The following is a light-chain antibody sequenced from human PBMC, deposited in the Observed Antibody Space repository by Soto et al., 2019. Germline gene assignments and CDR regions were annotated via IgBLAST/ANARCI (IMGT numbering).Light chain of an antibody. V-gene: IGKV3-11*01. CDR3: QQRTNWL. CDR2: DAS. J-gene: IGKJ5*01. CDR1: QSVTKY. Sequence: ELVLKQSPDTLSLTQGDRATLSCRASQSVTKYLAWYQQRPGQAPRLLIDDASNRATGIPARFSGSGSGTDFTLTISSLEPEDFAVYFCQQRTNWLFGQGTRLEI.